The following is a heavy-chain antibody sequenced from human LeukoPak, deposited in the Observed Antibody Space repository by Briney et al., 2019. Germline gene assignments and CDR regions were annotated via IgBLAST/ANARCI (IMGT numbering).Heavy chain of an antibody. CDR1: GFTFSSYA. CDR2: IRGRGGST. CDR3: ANDYGDYTDEYFQH. J-gene: IGHJ1*01. V-gene: IGHV3-23*01. Sequence: PGGSLRLSCAASGFTFSSYAMSWVRHAPGGGLEWVSAIRGRGGSTYYADSVKGRFTISRDNSKNPLYLQMNSLRAEDTAVYYCANDYGDYTDEYFQHWGQGTLATVSS. D-gene: IGHD4-17*01.